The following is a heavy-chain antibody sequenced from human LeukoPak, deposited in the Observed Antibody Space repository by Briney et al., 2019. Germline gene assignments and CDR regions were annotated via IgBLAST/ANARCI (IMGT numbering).Heavy chain of an antibody. D-gene: IGHD2-15*01. V-gene: IGHV3-53*01. CDR1: GFTVSSNY. J-gene: IGHJ6*02. CDR2: IYSGGST. Sequence: GGSLRLSCAASGFTVSSNYMSWVRQAPGRGLEWVSVIYSGGSTYYADSVKGRFTISRDNSKNTLYLQMNSLRAEDTAVYYCARETRIYYGMDVWGQGTTVTASS. CDR3: ARETRIYYGMDV.